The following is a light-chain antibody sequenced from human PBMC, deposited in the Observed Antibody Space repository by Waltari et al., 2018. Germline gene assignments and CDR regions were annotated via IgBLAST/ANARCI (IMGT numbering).Light chain of an antibody. J-gene: IGLJ1*01. CDR3: LLYYGRSYV. CDR1: PGPVTRDFL. CDR2: NTD. V-gene: IGLV7-43*01. Sequence: QTVVTQEPSLTVSPGGTITLTCAVNPGPVTRDFLPNWFQQKPGQPPSALIFNTDKRHSWTPGRFSGSRLGGKAALTLSAVQPEDEADYYCLLYYGRSYVFGSGTKVTVL.